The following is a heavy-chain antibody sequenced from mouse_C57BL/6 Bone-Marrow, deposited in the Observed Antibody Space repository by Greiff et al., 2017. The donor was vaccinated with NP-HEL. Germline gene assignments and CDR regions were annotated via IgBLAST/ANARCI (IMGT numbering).Heavy chain of an antibody. D-gene: IGHD4-1*01. J-gene: IGHJ1*03. CDR1: GYTFTSYW. V-gene: IGHV1-52*01. CDR3: ASGKLGLYFDV. CDR2: IDPSDSET. Sequence: QVQLQQPGAELVRPGSSVKLSCKASGYTFTSYWMHWVKQRPIQGLEWIGNIDPSDSETHYNQKFKDKATLTVDKSSSTAYMQLSSLTSEDSAVYYCASGKLGLYFDVWGTGTTVTVSS.